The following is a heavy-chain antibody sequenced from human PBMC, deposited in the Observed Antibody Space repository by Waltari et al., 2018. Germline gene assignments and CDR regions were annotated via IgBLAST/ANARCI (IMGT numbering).Heavy chain of an antibody. J-gene: IGHJ4*02. D-gene: IGHD3-22*01. CDR1: GGSFSGYY. CDR2: INHSGST. V-gene: IGHV4-34*01. CDR3: ARGMESSGYYYVFDY. Sequence: QVQLQQWGAGLLKTSKTLSLTCAVCGGSFSGYYWIWIRQPPGKGLEWIGEINHSGSTNYNPSLKSRVTISVDTSKNQFSLKLSSVTAADTAVYYCARGMESSGYYYVFDYWGQGTLVTVSS.